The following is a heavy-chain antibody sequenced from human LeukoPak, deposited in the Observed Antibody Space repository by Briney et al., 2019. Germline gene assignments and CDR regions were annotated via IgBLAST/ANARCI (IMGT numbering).Heavy chain of an antibody. Sequence: PGESLRLSCTASGFTFSSYAMSWVRQAQGKGLEWDSSTSTSGGRTIYADSVKGRFTISRDNYKKTLYMQMNRVRAEETGVYYSGARIPARPFDYWGQGTLVTVSS. CDR1: GFTFSSYA. J-gene: IGHJ4*02. D-gene: IGHD6-6*01. V-gene: IGHV3-23*01. CDR2: TSTSGGRT. CDR3: GARIPARPFDY.